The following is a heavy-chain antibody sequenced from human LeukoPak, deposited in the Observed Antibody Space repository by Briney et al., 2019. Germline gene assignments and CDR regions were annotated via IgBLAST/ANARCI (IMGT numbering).Heavy chain of an antibody. J-gene: IGHJ5*01. Sequence: GWSLTLDCSACGFNCDSNSLNWVRQAPGKKMEWVSAITTTSGYINYADSVKGRFTISRDSAKNSLYLQMNSLRAEDTAVYTVAPGPVYSNSWFYYWGQGTLVTVSS. CDR3: APGPVYSNSWFYY. D-gene: IGHD6-13*01. V-gene: IGHV3-21*01. CDR2: ITTTSGYI. CDR1: GFNCDSNS.